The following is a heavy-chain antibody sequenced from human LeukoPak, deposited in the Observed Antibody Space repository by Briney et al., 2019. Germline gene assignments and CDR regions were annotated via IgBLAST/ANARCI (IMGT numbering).Heavy chain of an antibody. J-gene: IGHJ4*02. CDR2: IVVGSGNT. D-gene: IGHD4-23*01. V-gene: IGHV1-58*02. Sequence: GASVKVSCKASGITFSSSAMQWVRQARGQRLEWIGWIVVGSGNTNYAQKFQERVTITRDMSTSTAYMELSSLRSEDTAVYYCAGGASVTPFVWGQGTLVTVSS. CDR1: GITFSSSA. CDR3: AGGASVTPFV.